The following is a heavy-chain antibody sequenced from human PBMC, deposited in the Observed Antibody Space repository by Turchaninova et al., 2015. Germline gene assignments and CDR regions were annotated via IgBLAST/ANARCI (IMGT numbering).Heavy chain of an antibody. CDR3: ARDWGRXGYIXX. CDR1: GYTFTAYY. Sequence: QVQLVQSGAEVKKPGASVKVSCKASGYTFTAYYIHWVRQAPGQGLEGMGRINPNSGGTDCTQKXXXRFXXTRDXSISTXXMEXXXLRSDDTXXXYCARDWGRXGYIXXWGQGTLVTXSS. CDR2: INPNSGGT. D-gene: IGHD5-24*01. V-gene: IGHV1-2*01. J-gene: IGHJ1*01.